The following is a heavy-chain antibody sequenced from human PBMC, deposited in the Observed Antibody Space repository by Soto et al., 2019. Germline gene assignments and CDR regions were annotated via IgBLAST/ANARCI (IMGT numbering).Heavy chain of an antibody. CDR3: ARRRGSRKYDYGMDV. J-gene: IGHJ6*02. V-gene: IGHV4-59*01. Sequence: QVQLQESGPGLVKPSETLSLTCTVSGGSISSYYWSWIRQPPGKGLEWIGYIYYSGSTNYNPSLTSRVTISVATSKNQFSLKLSSVTAADTAVYYCARRRGSRKYDYGMDVWGQGTTVTVSS. CDR2: IYYSGST. D-gene: IGHD3-10*01. CDR1: GGSISSYY.